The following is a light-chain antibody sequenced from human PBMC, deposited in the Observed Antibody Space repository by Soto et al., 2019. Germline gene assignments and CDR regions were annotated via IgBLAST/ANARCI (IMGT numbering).Light chain of an antibody. CDR3: QQYGSSPGT. CDR2: GAS. J-gene: IGKJ1*01. V-gene: IGKV3-20*01. CDR1: QSVSSSY. Sequence: EIVLTQSPGTLSLSPGERATLSCRASQSVSSSYLAWYQQRSGQAPRLLIYGASSRATGVPDRFSGSGSGTDFTLTINRLEPEDFAVYYCQQYGSSPGTFGQGTKVEFK.